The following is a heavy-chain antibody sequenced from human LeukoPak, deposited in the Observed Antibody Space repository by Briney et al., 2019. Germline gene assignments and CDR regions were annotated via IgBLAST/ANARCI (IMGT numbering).Heavy chain of an antibody. V-gene: IGHV3-48*04. Sequence: GGSLRLSCAGSGFTFSGYSMHWVRQAPGKGLEWVAYISTSGSSAYYTDSVQGRFTISRDNARNPLYLQMNSLRAEDTAVYYCARDPYSGTYGDTYYYYYMDVWGKGTTVTISS. CDR3: ARDPYSGTYGDTYYYYYMDV. CDR2: ISTSGSSA. CDR1: GFTFSGYS. J-gene: IGHJ6*03. D-gene: IGHD1-26*01.